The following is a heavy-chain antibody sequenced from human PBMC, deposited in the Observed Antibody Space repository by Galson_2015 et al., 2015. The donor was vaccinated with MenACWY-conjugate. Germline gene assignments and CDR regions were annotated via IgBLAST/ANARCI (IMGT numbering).Heavy chain of an antibody. J-gene: IGHJ4*02. Sequence: SLRLSCAASGFTFSTYAMSWVRQAPGKGLEWVSGVSGSGESTYYADSVKGRFTIARDNSKNRMYLQMNSLRAEDTAVYYCAKDQVAAAMMGRYGSWGQGTLVTVSS. CDR3: AKDQVAAAMMGRYGS. CDR2: VSGSGEST. CDR1: GFTFSTYA. D-gene: IGHD2-21*02. V-gene: IGHV3-23*01.